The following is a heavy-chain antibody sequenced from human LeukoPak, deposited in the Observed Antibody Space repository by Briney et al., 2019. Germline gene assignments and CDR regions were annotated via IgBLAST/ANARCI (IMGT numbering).Heavy chain of an antibody. Sequence: PSETLSLTCAVYGVSFSGYYWSWIRRPPGKGLEWIGEINHSGSTNYNPSLKSRVTISVDTSKNQFSLKLSSVTAADTAVYYCARRTKYYDFWSGYPGPHDYWGQGTLVTVSS. CDR1: GVSFSGYY. V-gene: IGHV4-34*01. D-gene: IGHD3-3*01. J-gene: IGHJ4*02. CDR2: INHSGST. CDR3: ARRTKYYDFWSGYPGPHDY.